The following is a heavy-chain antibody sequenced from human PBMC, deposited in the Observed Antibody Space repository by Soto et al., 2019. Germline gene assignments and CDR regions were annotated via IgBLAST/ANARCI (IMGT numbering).Heavy chain of an antibody. Sequence: QVQLRESGPGLVKPSPTLSLTGTVSDDSISRGGYYWAWIRQHPGRGMAWIGYIYYTGSTYYSPYRKIPLTVAVATSQNQLSLNLTSVDAAATAVYYCGSCESSGTSRWLDPWGPGTPVAVSS. V-gene: IGHV4-31*01. D-gene: IGHD6-25*01. J-gene: IGHJ5*02. CDR3: GSCESSGTSRWLDP. CDR2: IYYTGST. CDR1: DDSISRGGYY.